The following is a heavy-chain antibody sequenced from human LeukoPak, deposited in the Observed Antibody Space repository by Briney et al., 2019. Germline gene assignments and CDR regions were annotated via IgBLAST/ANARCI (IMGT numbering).Heavy chain of an antibody. CDR1: GFTFSNAW. J-gene: IGHJ5*02. Sequence: SGGSLRLSCAASGFTFSNAWMNWVRQAPGKGLEWVGRIKSRTDDGTADYAAPVKGRFTISRDDSKDTLYLQMNSLETEDTAVYYCTTQNTLPTEIVVVVYDTAGSWFGPWGQGTLVTVSS. CDR2: IKSRTDDGTA. D-gene: IGHD2-15*01. CDR3: TTQNTLPTEIVVVVYDTAGSWFGP. V-gene: IGHV3-15*01.